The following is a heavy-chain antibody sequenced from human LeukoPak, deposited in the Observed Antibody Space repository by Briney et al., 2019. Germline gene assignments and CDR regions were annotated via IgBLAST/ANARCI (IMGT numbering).Heavy chain of an antibody. CDR1: GGSFSGYY. D-gene: IGHD3-3*01. Sequence: PSETLSLTCAVYGGSFSGYYWSWIRQPPGKGLEWIGEINHSGSTNYNPSLKSRVTISVDTSKNQFSLKLSSVTAADTAVYYCARGIDYYDFWSGIDYWGQRTLVTISS. CDR2: INHSGST. J-gene: IGHJ4*02. V-gene: IGHV4-34*01. CDR3: ARGIDYYDFWSGIDY.